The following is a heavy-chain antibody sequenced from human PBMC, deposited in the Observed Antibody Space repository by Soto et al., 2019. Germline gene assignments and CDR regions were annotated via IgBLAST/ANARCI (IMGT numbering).Heavy chain of an antibody. CDR2: IKSKTDGGTT. J-gene: IGHJ4*02. CDR3: TTDPDIVVVPAATADY. D-gene: IGHD2-2*01. Sequence: GVSLRLSCAASGFTFSNAWMSWVRQAPGKGLEWVGRIKSKTDGGTTDYAAPVKGRFTISRDDSKNTLYLQMNSLKTEDTAVYYCTTDPDIVVVPAATADYWGQGTLVTVSS. CDR1: GFTFSNAW. V-gene: IGHV3-15*01.